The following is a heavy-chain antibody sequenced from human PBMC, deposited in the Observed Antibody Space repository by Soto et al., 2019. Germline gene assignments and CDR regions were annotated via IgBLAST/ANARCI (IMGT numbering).Heavy chain of an antibody. CDR2: ISAYNGNT. CDR3: AGAGAQNWFDP. Sequence: ASVKVSCKASGYTFTSYGISWVRQAPGQGLEWMGWISAYNGNTNYAQKLQGRVTMTTDTSTSTAYTELRSLRSDDTAVYYCAGAGAQNWFDPWGQGTLVTVSS. V-gene: IGHV1-18*04. J-gene: IGHJ5*02. CDR1: GYTFTSYG.